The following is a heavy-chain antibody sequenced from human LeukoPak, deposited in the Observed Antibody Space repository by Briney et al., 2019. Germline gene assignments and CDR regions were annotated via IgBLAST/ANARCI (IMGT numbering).Heavy chain of an antibody. CDR2: ISGSDAST. J-gene: IGHJ6*02. CDR3: ARRGSEWNSYFYPMDV. V-gene: IGHV3-23*01. Sequence: GGSLRLSCAASGFTFSSYSMNWVRQAPGKGLEWVSGISGSDASTFYADSVMGRFTISRDNSMNTLYLQMNNVRAEDAAIYFCARRGSEWNSYFYPMDVWGQGTTVTVSS. D-gene: IGHD3-3*01. CDR1: GFTFSSYS.